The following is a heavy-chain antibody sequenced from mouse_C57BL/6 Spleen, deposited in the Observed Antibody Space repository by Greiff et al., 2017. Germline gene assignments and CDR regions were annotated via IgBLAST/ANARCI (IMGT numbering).Heavy chain of an antibody. CDR3: ARRGLGYYSKGYAMDY. V-gene: IGHV1-85*01. D-gene: IGHD2-5*01. Sequence: VQLQQSGPELVKPGASVKLSCKASGYTFTSYDINWVKQRPGQGLEWIGWIYPRDGSTKYNEKFKGKATLTVDTSSSTAYMELHSLTSEDSAVYFCARRGLGYYSKGYAMDYWGQGTSVTVSS. J-gene: IGHJ4*01. CDR1: GYTFTSYD. CDR2: IYPRDGST.